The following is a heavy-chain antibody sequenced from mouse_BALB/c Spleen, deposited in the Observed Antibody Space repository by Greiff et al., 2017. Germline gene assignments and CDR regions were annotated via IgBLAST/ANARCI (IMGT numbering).Heavy chain of an antibody. CDR3: AGDRDYYGRGYFDD. V-gene: IGHV5-9-4*01. D-gene: IGHD1-1*01. J-gene: IGHJ2*01. Sequence: EVMLVESGGGLVKPGGSLKLSCAASGFTFSSYAMSWVRQSPEKRLEWVAEISSGGSYTYYPDTVTGRFTITRDNAKNTLYLEMSSLRSEDTAMYYCAGDRDYYGRGYFDDWGQGTTLTVSS. CDR1: GFTFSSYA. CDR2: ISSGGSYT.